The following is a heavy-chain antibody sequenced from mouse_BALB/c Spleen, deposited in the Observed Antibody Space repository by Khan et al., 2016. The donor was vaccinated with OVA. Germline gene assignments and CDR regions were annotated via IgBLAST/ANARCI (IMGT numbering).Heavy chain of an antibody. D-gene: IGHD2-1*01. CDR3: TREGRYYGNYGAWFAY. Sequence: VQLQESGAELARPGASVRMSCKASGYTFTSYTMHWVKQRPGQGLEWIGYINPSNDYTNYNQKFKDKATLTADKSSSTAYMLLSSLTSEDSAVYYCTREGRYYGNYGAWFAYWGLGTLVTVSA. CDR2: INPSNDYT. V-gene: IGHV1-4*01. J-gene: IGHJ3*01. CDR1: GYTFTSYT.